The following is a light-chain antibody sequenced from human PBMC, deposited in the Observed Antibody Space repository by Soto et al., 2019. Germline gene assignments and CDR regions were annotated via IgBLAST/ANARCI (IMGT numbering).Light chain of an antibody. CDR1: QSVSNN. V-gene: IGKV3-15*01. Sequence: EIVMTQSPATLSVSPGERATLSCRASQSVSNNLAWYQKKPGQAPRLLIYGASTRATGIPARFSGSGSGTEFTLTISRLQSEDFVFYYCQQYNNWRTFGQGTRVDIK. CDR3: QQYNNWRT. CDR2: GAS. J-gene: IGKJ1*01.